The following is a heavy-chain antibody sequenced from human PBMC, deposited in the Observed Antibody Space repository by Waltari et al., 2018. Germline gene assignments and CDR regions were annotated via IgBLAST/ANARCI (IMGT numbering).Heavy chain of an antibody. V-gene: IGHV4-4*07. CDR3: ARGGYDFWSGLVWFDP. D-gene: IGHD3-3*01. CDR1: GGSISSYY. CDR2: NHTSGST. Sequence: QVQLQESGPGLVKPSETLSLTCTVSGGSISSYYWSWIRQPAGKGLEWIGRNHTSGSTNYHPSLKGRVLMQVDTVTNQFSLKLGSVTGAYPAVDYCARGGYDFWSGLVWFDPWGQGTLVTVSS. J-gene: IGHJ5*02.